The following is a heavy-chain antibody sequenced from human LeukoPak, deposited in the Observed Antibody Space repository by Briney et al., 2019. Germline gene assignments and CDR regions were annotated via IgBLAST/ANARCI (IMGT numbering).Heavy chain of an antibody. J-gene: IGHJ6*02. V-gene: IGHV1-46*01. CDR3: ARDPYDSSGYYFERYGMDV. D-gene: IGHD3-22*01. CDR1: GYTFTSYY. Sequence: EASVKVSCKASGYTFTSYYMHWVRQAPGQGLEWMGIINPSGGSTNYAQKFQGRVTMTRDTSTSTVYMELSSLRSEDTAVYYCARDPYDSSGYYFERYGMDVWGQGTTVTVSS. CDR2: INPSGGST.